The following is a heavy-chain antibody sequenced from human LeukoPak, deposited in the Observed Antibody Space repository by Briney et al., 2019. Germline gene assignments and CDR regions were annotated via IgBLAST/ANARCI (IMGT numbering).Heavy chain of an antibody. D-gene: IGHD1-26*01. Sequence: GGSLRLSCAASGFTFDDYAMHWVRQAPGKGLEWVSLISWDGGSTYYADSVKGRFTISRDNSKNSLYLQMNSLRAEDTALYYCAKDGGGSYYYYYYYYMDVWGKGTTVTVSS. V-gene: IGHV3-43D*03. CDR3: AKDGGGSYYYYYYYYMDV. J-gene: IGHJ6*03. CDR1: GFTFDDYA. CDR2: ISWDGGST.